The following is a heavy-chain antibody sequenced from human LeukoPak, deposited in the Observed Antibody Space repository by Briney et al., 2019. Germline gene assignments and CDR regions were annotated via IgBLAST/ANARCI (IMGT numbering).Heavy chain of an antibody. D-gene: IGHD3-10*01. J-gene: IGHJ6*03. V-gene: IGHV4-59*08. CDR2: LYHNGGT. Sequence: SETLSLTCTVSGGSIRSYYWSWIRQSPGKGLEWIGHLYHNGGTNYNPSLKSRVTMSLDTSKNQFSLRVNSVTAADSAVYYCARNGTRSVSDFYYYMDVWGKGTTVTVSS. CDR1: GGSIRSYY. CDR3: ARNGTRSVSDFYYYMDV.